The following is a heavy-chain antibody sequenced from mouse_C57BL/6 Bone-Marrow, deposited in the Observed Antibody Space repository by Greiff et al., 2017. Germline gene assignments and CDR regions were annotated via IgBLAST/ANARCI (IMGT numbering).Heavy chain of an antibody. CDR3: AGERTAQATYAMDY. D-gene: IGHD3-2*02. V-gene: IGHV14-3*01. CDR1: GFNIKNTY. CDR2: IDPANGNT. J-gene: IGHJ4*01. Sequence: DVQLLESVAEFVRPGASVKLSCTASGFNIKNTYMHWVKQRPEQGLEWIGRIDPANGNTKYAPKFQGKATITADTSSNTAYLQLSSLTSEDTAIYYCAGERTAQATYAMDYWGQGTSVTVSS.